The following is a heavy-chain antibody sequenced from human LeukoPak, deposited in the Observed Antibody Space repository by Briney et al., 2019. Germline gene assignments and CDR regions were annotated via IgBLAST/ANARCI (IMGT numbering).Heavy chain of an antibody. CDR2: INHSGST. Sequence: PPETLSLTCAVSGYSFSSGYYWSWIRQPPGKGLEWIGEINHSGSTNYNPSLKSRVTISVDTSKNQFSLKLSSVTAADTAVYYCARGDCSSTSCYLRFDPWGQGTLVTVSS. CDR3: ARGDCSSTSCYLRFDP. V-gene: IGHV4-34*01. D-gene: IGHD2-2*01. J-gene: IGHJ5*02. CDR1: GYSFSSGYY.